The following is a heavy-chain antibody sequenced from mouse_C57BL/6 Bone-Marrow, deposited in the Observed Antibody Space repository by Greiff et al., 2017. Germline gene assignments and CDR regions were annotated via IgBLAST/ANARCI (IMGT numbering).Heavy chain of an antibody. D-gene: IGHD4-1*02. J-gene: IGHJ4*01. CDR3: ARQLGRALYARDY. CDR1: GYTFTSYW. Sequence: QVQLQQPGAELVKPGASVKLSCKASGYTFTSYWMHWVKQRPGQGLEWIGMIHPNSGSTNYNEKFKSKDTLTVDKSSSTAYMQLSSLTSEDSAVYYCARQLGRALYARDYWGQGTSVTVSS. CDR2: IHPNSGST. V-gene: IGHV1-64*01.